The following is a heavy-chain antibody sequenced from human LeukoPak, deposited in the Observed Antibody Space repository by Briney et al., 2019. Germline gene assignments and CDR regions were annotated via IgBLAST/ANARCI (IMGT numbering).Heavy chain of an antibody. CDR1: GGSFSGYY. J-gene: IGHJ2*01. CDR2: MHHSGAT. Sequence: KTSETLSLTCAVSGGSFSGYYWSWIRQPPGKGLEWIGEMHHSGATSYKPSLRSRVTISGDPSENQFSLELSSVSAADTAVYYCARGILGYYYFDLWGRGTLVAVSS. D-gene: IGHD3-10*01. V-gene: IGHV4-34*01. CDR3: ARGILGYYYFDL.